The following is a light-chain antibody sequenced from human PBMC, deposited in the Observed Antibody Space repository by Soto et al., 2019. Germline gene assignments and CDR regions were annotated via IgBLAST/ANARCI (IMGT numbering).Light chain of an antibody. J-gene: IGKJ1*01. CDR1: QSVSRSY. V-gene: IGKV3-20*01. CDR2: GAS. Sequence: DIVLTQSPGTLSSSPGEGVTLSCRASQSVSRSYLAWYQHKPGQAPRLLMYGASSRAIGIPDRFSGGGSGTDFTLTISSLQSEDFAVYYCQQYNNWPRTFGQGTKVDI. CDR3: QQYNNWPRT.